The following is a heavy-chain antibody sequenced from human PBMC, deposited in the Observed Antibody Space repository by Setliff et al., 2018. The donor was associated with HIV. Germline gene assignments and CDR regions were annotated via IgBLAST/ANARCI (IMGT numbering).Heavy chain of an antibody. J-gene: IGHJ4*02. V-gene: IGHV3-66*01. CDR3: AKELAASGLGYFDS. D-gene: IGHD3-22*01. CDR2: IYSGGST. CDR1: GFTVSSNY. Sequence: GGSLRLSCAASGFTVSSNYMSWVRQAPGKGLEWVSVIYSGGSTYYADSVKGRFTISRDNSKNTLYVQMNSLRAEDTAEYYCAKELAASGLGYFDSWGRGILVTVSS.